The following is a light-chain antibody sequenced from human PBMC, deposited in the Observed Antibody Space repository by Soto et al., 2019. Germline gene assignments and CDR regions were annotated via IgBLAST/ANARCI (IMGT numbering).Light chain of an antibody. J-gene: IGLJ1*01. V-gene: IGLV2-8*01. Sequence: QSALTQPPSASGSPGQSVTISCTGTSSDVGRYNFVSWYQQHPDKAPKLMIYEVTKRPSGVPDRFSGSKSGNTASLTVSGLQHADEADYYCSSHAGSSAVFGTGTKLTVL. CDR2: EVT. CDR1: SSDVGRYNF. CDR3: SSHAGSSAV.